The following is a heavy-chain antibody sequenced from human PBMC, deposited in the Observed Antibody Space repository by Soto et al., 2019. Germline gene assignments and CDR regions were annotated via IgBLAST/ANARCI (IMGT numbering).Heavy chain of an antibody. CDR1: GGSISSGGYS. D-gene: IGHD3-22*01. CDR3: ARANDSSGYYYFDY. V-gene: IGHV4-30-2*01. CDR2: IYHSGST. J-gene: IGHJ4*02. Sequence: TLSLTCAVSGGSISSGGYSWSCIRQPPGKGLEWIGYIYHSGSTYYNPSLKSRVTISVDRSKNQFSLKLSSVTAADTAVYYCARANDSSGYYYFDYWGQGTLVTVSS.